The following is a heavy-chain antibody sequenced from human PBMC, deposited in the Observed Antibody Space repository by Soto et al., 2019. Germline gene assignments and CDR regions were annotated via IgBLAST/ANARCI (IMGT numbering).Heavy chain of an antibody. CDR3: ARASCSSTSCYALDYYYYGMDV. Sequence: QVQLVESGGGVVQPGRSLRLSCAASGFTFSSYGMHWVRQAPGKRLEWVAVIWYDGSNKYHADSVKGRFTISRDNSKNTLYLQMNSLRAEDTAVYYCARASCSSTSCYALDYYYYGMDVWGQGTTVTVSS. CDR1: GFTFSSYG. D-gene: IGHD2-2*01. J-gene: IGHJ6*02. V-gene: IGHV3-33*01. CDR2: IWYDGSNK.